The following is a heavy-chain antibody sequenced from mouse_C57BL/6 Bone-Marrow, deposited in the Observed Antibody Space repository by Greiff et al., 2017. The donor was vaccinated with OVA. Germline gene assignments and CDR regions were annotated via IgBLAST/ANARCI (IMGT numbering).Heavy chain of an antibody. V-gene: IGHV1-19*01. D-gene: IGHD2-2*01. Sequence: VQLQQSGPVLVKPGASVKMSCKASGYTFTDYYMNWVKQSHGKSLEWIGVINPYNGGTSYNQKFKGKATLTVDKSSSTAYMQLSSLTSEDSAVYFCARGVTTGHYYAMDYWGQGTSVTVSS. CDR2: INPYNGGT. CDR1: GYTFTDYY. J-gene: IGHJ4*01. CDR3: ARGVTTGHYYAMDY.